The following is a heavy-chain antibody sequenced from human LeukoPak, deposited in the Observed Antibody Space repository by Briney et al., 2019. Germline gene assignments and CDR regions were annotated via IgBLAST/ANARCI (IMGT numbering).Heavy chain of an antibody. D-gene: IGHD5-18*01. Sequence: GGSLRLSCAASGFTFGTYTMNWVRQAPAKGLEWVSSISISSTYRYYADSVKGRFTMSRDNAKNSLSLQMNSLRAEDTAVYYCARDQPDTAFDYWGQGTLVTVSS. V-gene: IGHV3-21*01. CDR2: ISISSTYR. J-gene: IGHJ4*02. CDR3: ARDQPDTAFDY. CDR1: GFTFGTYT.